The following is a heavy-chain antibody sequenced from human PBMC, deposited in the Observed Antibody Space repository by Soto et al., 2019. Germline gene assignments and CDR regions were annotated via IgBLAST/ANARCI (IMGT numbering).Heavy chain of an antibody. J-gene: IGHJ4*02. D-gene: IGHD5-12*01. V-gene: IGHV1-69*06. CDR1: GGTFSSYA. CDR3: ASGMATIGKLDY. Sequence: GASVEISCKASGGTFSSYAISWVRQAPGQGLEWMGGIIPIFGTANYAQKFQGRVTITADKSTSTAYMELSSLRSEDTAVYYCASGMATIGKLDYWGQGTLVTVSS. CDR2: IIPIFGTA.